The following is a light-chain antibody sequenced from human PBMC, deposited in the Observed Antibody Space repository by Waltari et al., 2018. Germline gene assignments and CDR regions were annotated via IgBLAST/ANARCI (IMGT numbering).Light chain of an antibody. CDR1: SSDVGSYNL. V-gene: IGLV2-23*03. J-gene: IGLJ1*01. CDR3: CSYAGSSTFD. Sequence: QSALTQPASVSGSPGQSITISCTGTSSDVGSYNLVSWYQQHPGKAPKLMIYEGSKRPSGGSNRFSGSKSGNTASLTISGLQAEDEADYYCCSYAGSSTFDFGTGTKVTVL. CDR2: EGS.